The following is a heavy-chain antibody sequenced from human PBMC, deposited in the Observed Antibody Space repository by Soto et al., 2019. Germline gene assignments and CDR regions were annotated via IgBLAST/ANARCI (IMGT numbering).Heavy chain of an antibody. Sequence: PSETLSLTCTVSGGSISSGDYYWSWIRQPPGKGLEWIGYIYYSGSTYYNPSLKSRVTISVDTSKNQSSLKLSSVTAADTAVYYCARVWFGTPFDPWGQGTLVTVSS. CDR3: ARVWFGTPFDP. CDR2: IYYSGST. CDR1: GGSISSGDYY. D-gene: IGHD3-10*01. J-gene: IGHJ5*02. V-gene: IGHV4-30-4*01.